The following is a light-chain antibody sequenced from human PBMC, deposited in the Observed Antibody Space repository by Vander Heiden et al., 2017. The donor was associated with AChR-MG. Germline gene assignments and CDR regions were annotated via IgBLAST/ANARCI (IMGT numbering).Light chain of an antibody. V-gene: IGKV1-33*01. Sequence: IHMPPSPSSLAASVGDRVTITCQASQDISNYLNWYQQKPGKAPKLLIYDASNLETGVPSRFSGSGSGTDFTFTISSLQPEDIATYYCQQYDNLPPFTFGPGTKVDIK. CDR1: QDISNY. CDR2: DAS. J-gene: IGKJ3*01. CDR3: QQYDNLPPFT.